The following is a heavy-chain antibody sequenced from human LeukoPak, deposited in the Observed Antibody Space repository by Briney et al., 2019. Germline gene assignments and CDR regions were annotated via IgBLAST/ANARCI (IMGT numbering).Heavy chain of an antibody. D-gene: IGHD5-12*01. CDR2: INPNSGGT. J-gene: IGHJ3*02. Sequence: GASVKVSCKTSGYTFTSYYMHWVRQAPGQGPEWMGWINPNSGGTNYTQKFQGRVTMTRDTSISTAYMEMSRLTSDDTAVYYCARGSGYDYRAFDIWGQGTLVAVSS. CDR3: ARGSGYDYRAFDI. V-gene: IGHV1-2*02. CDR1: GYTFTSYY.